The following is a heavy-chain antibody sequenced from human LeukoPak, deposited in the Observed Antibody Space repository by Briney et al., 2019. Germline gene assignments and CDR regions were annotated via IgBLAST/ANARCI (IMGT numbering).Heavy chain of an antibody. CDR2: ISAYNGNT. CDR1: GYTFTGYY. CDR3: ARAPGVWVVVAAKGDAFDI. J-gene: IGHJ3*02. V-gene: IGHV1-18*04. D-gene: IGHD2-15*01. Sequence: GASVKVSCKASGYTFTGYYMHWVRQAPGQGLEWMGWISAYNGNTNYAQKLQGRVTMTTDTSTSTAYMELRSLRSDDTAVYYCARAPGVWVVVAAKGDAFDIWGQGTMVTVSS.